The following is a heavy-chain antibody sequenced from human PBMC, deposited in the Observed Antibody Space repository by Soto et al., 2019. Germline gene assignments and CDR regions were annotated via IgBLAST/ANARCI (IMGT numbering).Heavy chain of an antibody. Sequence: PSETLSLTCTVSGGSISPFYWSWVRQPPGKGLEWIGYLYYSDNTNYNPSLKSRVTISVDASKNQVSLRLTSVTAADTAVYYCARVGGVAARTFDYWRQGTVVTVSS. V-gene: IGHV4-59*01. CDR3: ARVGGVAARTFDY. CDR1: GGSISPFY. CDR2: LYYSDNT. J-gene: IGHJ4*02. D-gene: IGHD3-16*01.